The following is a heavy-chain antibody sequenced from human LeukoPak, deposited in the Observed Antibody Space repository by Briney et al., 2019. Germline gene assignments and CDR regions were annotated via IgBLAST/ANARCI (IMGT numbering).Heavy chain of an antibody. J-gene: IGHJ3*02. CDR2: IISDGSTT. CDR1: GFTFSSYW. CDR3: AREDVDITVAASGAFDI. D-gene: IGHD6-19*01. V-gene: IGHV3-74*01. Sequence: GGSLRLSCAASGFTFSSYWMHWVRQAPGKGLVWVSRIISDGSTTSYADSVKGRFTISRDNAKNTLYLQMNSLRAEDTAVYYCAREDVDITVAASGAFDIWGQGTMVTV.